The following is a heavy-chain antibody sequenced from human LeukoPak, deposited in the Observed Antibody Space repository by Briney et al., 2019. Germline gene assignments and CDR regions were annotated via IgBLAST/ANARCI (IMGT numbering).Heavy chain of an antibody. CDR2: ISSSSSYI. D-gene: IGHD6-6*01. Sequence: GGSLRLSCAASGFTFSSYSMNWVRQAPGKGLEWVSSISSSSSYIYYADSVKGRFTISRDNSKNTLYLQMNSLRAEGTAVYYCARDRGTTSSAGYYFDYWGQGTLVTVSS. CDR1: GFTFSSYS. CDR3: ARDRGTTSSAGYYFDY. V-gene: IGHV3-21*01. J-gene: IGHJ4*02.